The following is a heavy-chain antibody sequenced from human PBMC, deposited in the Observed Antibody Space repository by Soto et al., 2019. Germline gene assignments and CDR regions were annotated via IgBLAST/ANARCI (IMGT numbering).Heavy chain of an antibody. CDR2: INHSGIT. J-gene: IGHJ5*02. V-gene: IGHV4-34*01. D-gene: IGHD1-1*01. CDR3: ARGWRFDP. CDR1: GGSFSGYQ. Sequence: SETLSLTCGVYGGSFSGYQWNWIRQSPGQGLEWIGEINHSGITKYNPSLESRINLSVDTSKRQFSLKMFSVTAADTAIYYCARGWRFDPWGQGTQVTVSS.